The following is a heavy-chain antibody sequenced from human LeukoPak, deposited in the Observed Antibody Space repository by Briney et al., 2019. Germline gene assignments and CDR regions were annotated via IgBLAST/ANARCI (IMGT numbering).Heavy chain of an antibody. CDR2: ISTYNGNT. J-gene: IGHJ4*02. CDR3: ARGRAPGFGYGSTYYDY. CDR1: GYTFTSYG. Sequence: ASVKVSCKASGYTFTSYGISWVRQAPGQGLEWMGWISTYNGNTNYAQKLQGRVTVTTDTSTSTAYMELRRLRSDDTAVYYCARGRAPGFGYGSTYYDYWGQGTLVTVSS. D-gene: IGHD3-10*01. V-gene: IGHV1-18*01.